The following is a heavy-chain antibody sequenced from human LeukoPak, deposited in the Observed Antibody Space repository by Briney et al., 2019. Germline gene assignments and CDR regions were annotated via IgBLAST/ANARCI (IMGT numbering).Heavy chain of an antibody. V-gene: IGHV1-8*01. D-gene: IGHD2-2*02. J-gene: IGHJ6*02. CDR3: ARGVRQIPPNYYYYYGMDV. CDR2: MNPNSGNT. CDR1: GYTFTSYD. Sequence: ASVKVSCKASGYTFTSYDINWVRQATGQGLEWMGWMNPNSGNTGYAQKFQGRVTMTRNTSISTAYMELSSLRSEDTAVYYCARGVRQIPPNYYYYYGMDVWGQGTTVTVSS.